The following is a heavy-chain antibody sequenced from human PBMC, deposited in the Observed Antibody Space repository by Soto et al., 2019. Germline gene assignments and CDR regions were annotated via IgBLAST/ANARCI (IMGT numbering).Heavy chain of an antibody. CDR2: ISSSSSYI. D-gene: IGHD6-19*01. CDR3: ARDLGIAVAGTYYFDY. V-gene: IGHV3-21*01. Sequence: EVQLVESGGGLVKPGGSLRLSCAASGFTFSSYSMNWVRQAPGKGLEWVSSISSSSSYIYYADSVKGRFTISRDNAKNSLYLQMSSLRAEDTAVYYCARDLGIAVAGTYYFDYWGQGTLVTVSS. J-gene: IGHJ4*02. CDR1: GFTFSSYS.